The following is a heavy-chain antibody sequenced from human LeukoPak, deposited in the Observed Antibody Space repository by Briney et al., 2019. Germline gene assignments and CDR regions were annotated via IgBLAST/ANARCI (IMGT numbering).Heavy chain of an antibody. CDR2: INHSGST. D-gene: IGHD2-8*01. J-gene: IGHJ4*02. V-gene: IGHV4-34*01. Sequence: PSETLSLTCAVYGGSFSGYYWSWIRQPPGKGLEWIGEINHSGSTNYNPSLKSRVTISVDTSKNQFSLKLSSVTAADTAVYYCAREDTINGVTHFDYWGQGTLVTVSP. CDR1: GGSFSGYY. CDR3: AREDTINGVTHFDY.